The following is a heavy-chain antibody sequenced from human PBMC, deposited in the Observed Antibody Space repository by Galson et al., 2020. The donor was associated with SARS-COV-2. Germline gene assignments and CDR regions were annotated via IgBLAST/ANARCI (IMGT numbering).Heavy chain of an antibody. CDR3: AREYDPDGNDYYYLDV. V-gene: IGHV1-18*04. J-gene: IGHJ6*02. D-gene: IGHD3-22*01. CDR1: GYIFDDFG. Sequence: ASVKVSCKASGYIFDDFGIRWVRQAPGQGLEWMGWIKTYNGDTNYAQKLQGRVTMTTDAPTSTVYMELRSLNFDDTAVYFCAREYDPDGNDYYYLDVWGQGTLVTDSS. CDR2: IKTYNGDT.